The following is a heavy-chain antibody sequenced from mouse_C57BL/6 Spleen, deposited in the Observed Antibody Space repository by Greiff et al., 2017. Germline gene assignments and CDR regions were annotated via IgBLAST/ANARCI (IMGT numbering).Heavy chain of an antibody. CDR3: ARRDSSGYAY. D-gene: IGHD3-2*02. J-gene: IGHJ3*01. V-gene: IGHV5-15*04. CDR1: GFTFSDYG. Sequence: EVQRVESGGGLVQPGGSLKLSCAASGFTFSDYGMAWVRQAPRKGPEWVAFISNLAYSIYYADTVTGRFTISRENAKNTLYLEMSSLRSEDTAMYYCARRDSSGYAYWGQGTLVTVSA. CDR2: ISNLAYSI.